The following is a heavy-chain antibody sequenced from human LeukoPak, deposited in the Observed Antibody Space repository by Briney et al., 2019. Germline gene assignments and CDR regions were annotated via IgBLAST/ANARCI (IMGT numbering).Heavy chain of an antibody. CDR2: INNVGSHI. J-gene: IGHJ4*02. V-gene: IGHV3-21*01. CDR3: ARGSQYSRAF. CDR1: GFTFSSSA. Sequence: GGSLRLSCAASGFTFSSSAMNWVRQAPGKGLEWVSSINNVGSHIYYAGSVRGRFTISRDNAKNSLYLQMNSLRVEDTAVYYCARGSQYSRAFWGQGTLVTVSS. D-gene: IGHD6-6*01.